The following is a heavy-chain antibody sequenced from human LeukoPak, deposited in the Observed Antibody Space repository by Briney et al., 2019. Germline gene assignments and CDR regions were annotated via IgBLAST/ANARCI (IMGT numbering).Heavy chain of an antibody. D-gene: IGHD6-13*01. V-gene: IGHV3-64D*09. Sequence: PGGSLRLSCSASGFTFSRYAMHWVRQAPGKGLEYVSAISTNGGVTYYADSVKGRFTIPRDNSKNTLYLEMSSLRVEDTAVYYCVKDVSSTYYYFDYWGQGTLVTVSS. CDR3: VKDVSSTYYYFDY. CDR2: ISTNGGVT. CDR1: GFTFSRYA. J-gene: IGHJ4*02.